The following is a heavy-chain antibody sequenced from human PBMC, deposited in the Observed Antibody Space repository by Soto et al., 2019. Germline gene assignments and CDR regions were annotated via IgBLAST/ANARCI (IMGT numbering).Heavy chain of an antibody. CDR3: ARVNTIFGVECVIRYYRY. J-gene: IGHJ4*02. CDR2: IYHSGST. D-gene: IGHD3-3*01. CDR1: GGSISSSNW. V-gene: IGHV4-4*02. Sequence: PSETLSLTCAVSGGSISSSNWWSWVRQPPGKGLEWIGEIYHSGSTNYNPSLKSRVTISVDKSKNRFSLKLSSVTAADTAVYYCARVNTIFGVECVIRYYRYWGQGTLVTVSS.